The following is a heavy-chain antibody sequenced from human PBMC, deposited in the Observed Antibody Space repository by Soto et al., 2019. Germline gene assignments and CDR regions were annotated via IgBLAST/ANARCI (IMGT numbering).Heavy chain of an antibody. V-gene: IGHV3-23*01. J-gene: IGHJ3*01. Sequence: EVQLLESGGGLVQPGGSLRLSCAASGFTFGNYAMSWVRQAPGKGLEWVSSISASGGTTYYADAVKGHFTISRDSFTNTMFLQMKWMRAEDTATYYCVKARWRDGDHDTRDDFELGGQWTMVTVSS. CDR3: VKARWRDGDHDTRDDFEL. CDR2: ISASGGTT. D-gene: IGHD4-17*01. CDR1: GFTFGNYA.